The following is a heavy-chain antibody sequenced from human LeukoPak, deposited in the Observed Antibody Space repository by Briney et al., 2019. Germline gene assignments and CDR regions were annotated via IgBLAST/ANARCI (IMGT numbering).Heavy chain of an antibody. Sequence: ASVKVSCKASGYTFSNFGISWVRQAPGQGLEWMGWISGNNDNPNYGQNFQGRFTVTSDSSTSTAYMEQRNLRSDDTAVYYCARDGTSTDDYWGQGTLVTVSS. J-gene: IGHJ4*02. CDR1: GYTFSNFG. CDR2: ISGNNDNP. CDR3: ARDGTSTDDY. V-gene: IGHV1-18*01. D-gene: IGHD2-2*01.